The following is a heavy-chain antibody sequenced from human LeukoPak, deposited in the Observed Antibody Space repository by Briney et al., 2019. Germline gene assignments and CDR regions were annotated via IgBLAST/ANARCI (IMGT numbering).Heavy chain of an antibody. V-gene: IGHV3-64*02. CDR3: ARVGDLNFYDF. CDR2: VNDDGDRT. D-gene: IGHD1-20*01. J-gene: IGHJ4*02. Sequence: AGGSLRLSCVASGFTFSRYSMHWVRQIPGKGLEYVSAVNDDGDRTYYADSVKARFTISRDNSKNTLFLQMGSLRAEDMAVYYCARVGDLNFYDFWGQGTLVTVSS. CDR1: GFTFSRYS.